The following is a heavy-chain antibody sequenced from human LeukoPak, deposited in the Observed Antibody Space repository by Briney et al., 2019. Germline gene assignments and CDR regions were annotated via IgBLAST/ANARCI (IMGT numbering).Heavy chain of an antibody. V-gene: IGHV4-30-2*01. J-gene: IGHJ4*02. Sequence: SETLSLTCTVSGGSISSGGYYWSWIRQPPGKGLEWIGYIYHSGSTYYNPPLKSRVTISVDTSKNQFSLKLSSVTAADTAVYYCARSDLAQVGFDYWGQGTLVTVSS. CDR2: IYHSGST. CDR3: ARSDLAQVGFDY. CDR1: GGSISSGGYY. D-gene: IGHD3-16*01.